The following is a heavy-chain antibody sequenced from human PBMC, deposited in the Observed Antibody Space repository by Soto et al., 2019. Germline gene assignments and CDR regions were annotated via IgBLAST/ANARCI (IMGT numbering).Heavy chain of an antibody. D-gene: IGHD6-6*01. Sequence: ASVKVSCKASGGTFSSYAISWVRQAPGQGLEWMGGIIPIFGTANYAQKFQGRVTITADESTSTAYMELSSLRSEDTAVYYCARKTPRVAARGDAFDIWGQGTMVTVSS. CDR2: IIPIFGTA. CDR3: ARKTPRVAARGDAFDI. CDR1: GGTFSSYA. J-gene: IGHJ3*02. V-gene: IGHV1-69*13.